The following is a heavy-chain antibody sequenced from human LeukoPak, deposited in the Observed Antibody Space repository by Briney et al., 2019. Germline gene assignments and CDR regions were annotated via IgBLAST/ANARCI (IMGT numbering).Heavy chain of an antibody. J-gene: IGHJ4*02. CDR2: ISGSGGST. CDR1: GFTFSSYA. CDR3: AKDVLYSSGWYGFGY. V-gene: IGHV3-23*01. D-gene: IGHD6-19*01. Sequence: HPGGSRRLYCAASGFTFSSYAMTWVRQAPGKGLQRVSAISGSGGSTYYADSVKGRFTISRDNSKNTLYLQMNSLRAEDTAVYYCAKDVLYSSGWYGFGYWGQGTLVTVSS.